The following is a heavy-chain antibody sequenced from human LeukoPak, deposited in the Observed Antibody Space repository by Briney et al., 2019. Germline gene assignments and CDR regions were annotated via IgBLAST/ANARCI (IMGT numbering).Heavy chain of an antibody. CDR3: ARDQDYGFTY. CDR2: ITGSGTDI. CDR1: GFTFSSYS. D-gene: IGHD4-17*01. Sequence: GVSLRLSCAASGFTFSSYSMNWVRQAPGKGPEWISWITGSGTDIIYADSVKGRFTISRDNAKNSLYLQTNSLRAEDTAVYYCARDQDYGFTYWGQGTLVTVSS. V-gene: IGHV3-48*01. J-gene: IGHJ4*02.